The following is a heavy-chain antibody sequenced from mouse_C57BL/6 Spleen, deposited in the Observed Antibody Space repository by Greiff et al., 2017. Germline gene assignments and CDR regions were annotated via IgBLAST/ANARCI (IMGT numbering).Heavy chain of an antibody. CDR3: TTGTTLDD. J-gene: IGHJ2*01. CDR2: IYPGDGDT. CDR1: GYAFSSSW. Sequence: VQLQQSGPELVKPGASVKISCKASGYAFSSSWMNWVKQRPGKGLEWIGRIYPGDGDTNYNGKFKGKATLTADKSSSTAYLQLSSLTSEDAAVYYCTTGTTLDDWGKGTTLTVSS. V-gene: IGHV1-82*01. D-gene: IGHD4-1*01.